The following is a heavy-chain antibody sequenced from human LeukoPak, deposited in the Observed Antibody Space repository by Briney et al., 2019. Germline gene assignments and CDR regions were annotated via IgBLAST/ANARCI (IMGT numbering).Heavy chain of an antibody. CDR3: ARVAPITIFGVVIGWPQNYYYYGMDV. CDR2: IYYSGST. D-gene: IGHD3-3*01. V-gene: IGHV4-59*01. Sequence: SETLSLTCTVSGGSISSYYWSWIRQPPGKGLEWIGYIYYSGSTNYNPSLKSRVTISVDTCKNQFSLKLSSVTAADTAVYYCARVAPITIFGVVIGWPQNYYYYGMDVWGQGTTVTVSS. CDR1: GGSISSYY. J-gene: IGHJ6*02.